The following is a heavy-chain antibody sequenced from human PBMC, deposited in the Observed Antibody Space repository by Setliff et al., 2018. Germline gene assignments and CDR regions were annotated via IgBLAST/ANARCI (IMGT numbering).Heavy chain of an antibody. Sequence: SETLSLTCNVSGASVSSHYWDWIRQPPGKGLEWIGFISYSGITTYNVSLKSRVSISVDTSKNQLSLTLSSVTAADTAVYYCVRTDYSDGRYSMDVWGKGTTVTVSS. CDR2: ISYSGIT. J-gene: IGHJ6*03. V-gene: IGHV4-59*08. CDR3: VRTDYSDGRYSMDV. CDR1: GASVSSHY. D-gene: IGHD6-19*01.